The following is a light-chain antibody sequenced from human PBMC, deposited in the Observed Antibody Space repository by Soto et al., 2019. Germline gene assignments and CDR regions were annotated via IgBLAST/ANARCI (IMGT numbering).Light chain of an antibody. J-gene: IGLJ1*01. V-gene: IGLV2-14*01. CDR3: SSCTRSRGV. CDR1: SSDVGGYNY. Sequence: QSALTQPASVSGSPGQSITISCTGTSSDVGGYNYVSWYQQHPGKAPKLMIYDVSNRPSGVSNRFSGSKSGNTASLTISGLQAEDEADYYCSSCTRSRGVFGTGTKVTVL. CDR2: DVS.